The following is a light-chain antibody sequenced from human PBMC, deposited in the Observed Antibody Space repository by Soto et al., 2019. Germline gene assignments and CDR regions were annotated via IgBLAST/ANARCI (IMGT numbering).Light chain of an antibody. V-gene: IGLV1-40*01. CDR2: GNS. CDR1: SSNIGAGYD. Sequence: QSVLTQPPSVSGAPGQRVTISCTGSSSNIGAGYDVHWYQQLPGTAPKLLIYGNSNRTSGVPDRFSGSKSGTSASLAITRAQAEDEADYHCQYYDISGEWVFGGGTKLTVL. CDR3: QYYDISGEWV. J-gene: IGLJ3*02.